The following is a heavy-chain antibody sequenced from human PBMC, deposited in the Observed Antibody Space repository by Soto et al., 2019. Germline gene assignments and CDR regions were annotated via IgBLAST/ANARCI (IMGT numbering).Heavy chain of an antibody. V-gene: IGHV1-3*01. CDR2: INAGNGNT. Sequence: ASVQVSCKASGYTFTSYAMHWVRQAPGQRLEWMGWINAGNGNTKYSQKFQGRVTITRDTSASTAHMELSSLRSEDTAVYYCARDSRAAAGTDFDYWGQGTLVTVSS. J-gene: IGHJ4*02. CDR3: ARDSRAAAGTDFDY. D-gene: IGHD6-13*01. CDR1: GYTFTSYA.